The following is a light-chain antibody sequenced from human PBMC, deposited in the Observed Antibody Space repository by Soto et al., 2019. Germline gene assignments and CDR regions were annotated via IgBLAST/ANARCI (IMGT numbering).Light chain of an antibody. CDR3: NSYTTSSTCV. CDR2: EVN. Sequence: QSALTQPASVSGSPGQSITISCTGTSSDVGGYNYVSWYQPHPGKAPKLMIYEVNNRPSVISDRFSASKSGNTASLTISGLQAEDEADYYCNSYTTSSTCVFGGGTKLTVL. V-gene: IGLV2-14*01. CDR1: SSDVGGYNY. J-gene: IGLJ2*01.